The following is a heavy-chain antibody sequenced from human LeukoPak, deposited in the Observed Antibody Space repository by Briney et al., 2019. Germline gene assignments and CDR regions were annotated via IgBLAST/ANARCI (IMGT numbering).Heavy chain of an antibody. J-gene: IGHJ4*02. CDR1: GFTFNSYA. V-gene: IGHV3-23*01. Sequence: GGCLRLSCAASGFTFNSYAMTWVRQAAGKWLEWVSGISGSGDSTYYADSVKGRLTISRDNSENTLYLQMNSLRAEDTAVYYCAKDRRYSSGWYIDYWGQGTLVTVSS. D-gene: IGHD6-19*01. CDR2: ISGSGDST. CDR3: AKDRRYSSGWYIDY.